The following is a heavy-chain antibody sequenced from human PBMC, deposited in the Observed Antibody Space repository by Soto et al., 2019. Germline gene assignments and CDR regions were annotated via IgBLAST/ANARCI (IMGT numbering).Heavy chain of an antibody. Sequence: GGSLRLSCAASGFTFSSYAMSCVRQAPGKGLEWVSAISGSGGSTYYADSVKGRFTISRDNSRTTLYLQMNSLRAEDTAVYYCAREVRTFYFDNWGQGTLVTVSS. CDR2: ISGSGGST. J-gene: IGHJ4*02. V-gene: IGHV3-23*01. D-gene: IGHD3-16*01. CDR1: GFTFSSYA. CDR3: AREVRTFYFDN.